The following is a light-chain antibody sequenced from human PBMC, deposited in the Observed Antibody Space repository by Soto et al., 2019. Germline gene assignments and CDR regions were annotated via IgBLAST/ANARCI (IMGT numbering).Light chain of an antibody. V-gene: IGLV2-14*01. CDR3: SSYTSNSTRV. J-gene: IGLJ3*02. CDR2: EVS. CDR1: SSDVGGYNY. Sequence: QSALTQPASVSGSPGQSITISCTGTSSDVGGYNYVSWYQQHPGKAPKLMIYEVSNRPSGVSNRLSGSKSGNTASLTISGLQAEDEADYYCSSYTSNSTRVFGGGTKVTVL.